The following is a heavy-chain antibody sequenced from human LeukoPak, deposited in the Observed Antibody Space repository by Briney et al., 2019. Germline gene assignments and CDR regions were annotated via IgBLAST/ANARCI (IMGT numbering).Heavy chain of an antibody. J-gene: IGHJ4*02. CDR3: ARDGTGTPPFDY. V-gene: IGHV3-21*01. CDR2: SSSSSSYI. Sequence: GGSLRLSCAASGFTFSTYNMNWVRQAPGKGLEWVSSSSSSSSYIYYADSVKGRFTISRDNAKNSLHLQMNSLRAEDTAVYYCARDGTGTPPFDYWGQGTLVTVSS. D-gene: IGHD1-1*01. CDR1: GFTFSTYN.